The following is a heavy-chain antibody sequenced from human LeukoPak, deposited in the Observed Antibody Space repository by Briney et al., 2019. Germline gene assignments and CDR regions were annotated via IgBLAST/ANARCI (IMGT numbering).Heavy chain of an antibody. Sequence: SETLSLTCAVYGGSFSGYYWSWIRQPPGKGLEWIGEINHSGSTNYNPSLKSRVTISVDTSKNQFSLKLSSVTAADTAVYYCARLCDSSGYCNWGQGTLVTVSS. V-gene: IGHV4-34*01. J-gene: IGHJ4*02. D-gene: IGHD3-22*01. CDR3: ARLCDSSGYCN. CDR1: GGSFSGYY. CDR2: INHSGST.